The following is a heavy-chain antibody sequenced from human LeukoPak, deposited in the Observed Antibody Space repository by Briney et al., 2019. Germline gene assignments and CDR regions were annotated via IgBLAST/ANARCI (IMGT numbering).Heavy chain of an antibody. V-gene: IGHV3-66*01. Sequence: GGSLRLSCAASGFTVSSNYMSWVRQAPGKGLEWVSVIYSGGSTYYADSVKGRFTISRDNSKNTLYLQMNSLRAEDTAVYCCARGRYYYDSSGYYPPYYFDYWGQGTLVTVSS. D-gene: IGHD3-22*01. CDR3: ARGRYYYDSSGYYPPYYFDY. CDR2: IYSGGST. J-gene: IGHJ4*02. CDR1: GFTVSSNY.